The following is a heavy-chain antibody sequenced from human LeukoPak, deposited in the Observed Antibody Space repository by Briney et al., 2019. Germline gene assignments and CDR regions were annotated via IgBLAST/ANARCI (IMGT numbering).Heavy chain of an antibody. Sequence: GGSLRLSCAASGFTFSSYAMSWVRQAPRKGLEWVSAISGSCGSTYYADSVKGRLTISRDNAKNSLYLQLNSLGAEDTAVYYCARDPYSGSYSDYYYYYMDVWGKGTTVTVSS. V-gene: IGHV3-23*01. J-gene: IGHJ6*03. D-gene: IGHD1-26*01. CDR1: GFTFSSYA. CDR2: ISGSCGST. CDR3: ARDPYSGSYSDYYYYYMDV.